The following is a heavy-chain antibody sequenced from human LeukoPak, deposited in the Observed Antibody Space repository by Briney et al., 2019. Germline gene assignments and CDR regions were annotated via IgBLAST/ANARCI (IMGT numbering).Heavy chain of an antibody. J-gene: IGHJ4*02. Sequence: GGSLRLSCAASGFTFTSYWMHWVRQAPGKGLVWVSRINNDGSSTNYAASVKGRFTISRDNAKNTLYLQMNSLRAEDTALYYCARGLSGYSGSLGYRGQGTLVTVSS. CDR1: GFTFTSYW. CDR2: INNDGSST. V-gene: IGHV3-74*01. CDR3: ARGLSGYSGSLGY. D-gene: IGHD6-6*01.